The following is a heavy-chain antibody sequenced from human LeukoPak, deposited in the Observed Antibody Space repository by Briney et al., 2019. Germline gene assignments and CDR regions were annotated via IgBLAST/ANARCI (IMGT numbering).Heavy chain of an antibody. D-gene: IGHD3-10*01. CDR1: GGSISSGGYS. J-gene: IGHJ4*02. Sequence: SETLSLTCAVSGGSISSGGYSWSWIRQPPRKGLEWIGYIYHSGSTYYNPSFKSRVTISVDRSKNQFSLKLSSVTAADTAVYYCARASTYYYGSGSYYFDYWGQGTLVTVSS. V-gene: IGHV4-30-2*01. CDR2: IYHSGST. CDR3: ARASTYYYGSGSYYFDY.